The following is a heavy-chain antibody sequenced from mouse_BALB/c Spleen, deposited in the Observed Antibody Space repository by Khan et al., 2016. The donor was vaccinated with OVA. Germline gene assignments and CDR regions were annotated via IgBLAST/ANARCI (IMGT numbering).Heavy chain of an antibody. V-gene: IGHV1-18*01. CDR3: ARGVYGSRGAWFAY. Sequence: VQLQQSGPELVKPGASVKIPCKASGYTFTDYNMDWVKQSHGKTLEWIGEINPNNGAAFYNQKFKGKATLTVDQSSSTAYMELRSLTSEDTAVYYCARGVYGSRGAWFAYWGQGTLVTVSA. J-gene: IGHJ3*01. D-gene: IGHD1-1*01. CDR1: GYTFTDYN. CDR2: INPNNGAA.